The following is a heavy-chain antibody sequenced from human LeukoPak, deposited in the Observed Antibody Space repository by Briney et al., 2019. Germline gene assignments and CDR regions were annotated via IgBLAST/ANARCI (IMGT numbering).Heavy chain of an antibody. V-gene: IGHV3-53*01. CDR2: IYSGGST. J-gene: IGHJ4*02. CDR3: AREVRDSSGYSVAFDY. Sequence: GGSLRLSCAASGFTFSSYSMNWVRQAPGKGLEWVSVIYSGGSTYYADSVKGRFTISRDNSKNTLYLQMNSLRAEDTAVYYCAREVRDSSGYSVAFDYWGQGTLVTVSS. CDR1: GFTFSSYS. D-gene: IGHD3-22*01.